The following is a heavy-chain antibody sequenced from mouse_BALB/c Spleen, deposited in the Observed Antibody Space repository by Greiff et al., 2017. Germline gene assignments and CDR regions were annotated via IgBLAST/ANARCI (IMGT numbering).Heavy chain of an antibody. J-gene: IGHJ2*01. Sequence: EVKLEESGPGLVKPSQSLSLTCTVTGYSITSDYAWNWIRQFPGNKLEWMGYISYSGSTSYNPSLKSRISITRDTSKNQFFLQLNSVTTEGTATYYCARWAITTYFDYWGQGTTLTVSS. CDR3: ARWAITTYFDY. D-gene: IGHD1-1*01. CDR1: GYSITSDYA. CDR2: ISYSGST. V-gene: IGHV3-2*02.